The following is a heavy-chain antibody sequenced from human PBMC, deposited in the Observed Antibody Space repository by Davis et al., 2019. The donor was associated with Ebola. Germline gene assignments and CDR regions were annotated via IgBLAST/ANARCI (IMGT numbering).Heavy chain of an antibody. D-gene: IGHD3-3*01. J-gene: IGHJ5*02. V-gene: IGHV4-59*01. CDR2: IYYSGST. CDR3: ARVNYDFWSGYYSENWFDP. Sequence: GSLRLSCAVYGGSISSYYWSWIRQPPGKGLEWIGYIYYSGSTNYNPSLKSRVTISVDTSKNQFSLKLSSVTAADTAVYYCARVNYDFWSGYYSENWFDPWGQGTLVTVSS. CDR1: GGSISSYY.